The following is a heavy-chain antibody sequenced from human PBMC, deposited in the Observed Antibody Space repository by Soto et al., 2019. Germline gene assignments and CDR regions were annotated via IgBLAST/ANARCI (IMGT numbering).Heavy chain of an antibody. J-gene: IGHJ4*02. CDR3: ARQGYSSSWYPDH. V-gene: IGHV5-51*01. D-gene: IGHD6-13*01. CDR1: GYSFTSYS. CDR2: APPGHSDT. Sequence: GESLKLSCKRSGYSFTSYSIVWLPEKPGKDLEWKWIAPPGHSDTRYSRPFQGHGTISADESTNTAYLQWSSLRASDTAMYFCARQGYSSSWYPDHRGQRTLVTVYS.